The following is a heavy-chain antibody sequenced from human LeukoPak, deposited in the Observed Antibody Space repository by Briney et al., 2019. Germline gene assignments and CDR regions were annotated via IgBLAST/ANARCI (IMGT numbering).Heavy chain of an antibody. CDR3: AKIAAAGRGTDAFDI. V-gene: IGHV3-23*01. J-gene: IGHJ3*02. D-gene: IGHD6-13*01. CDR2: ILGGGDTT. CDR1: GFTFNYYA. Sequence: GGSLRLSCAASGFTFNYYAMNWVRQAPGKGLEWVSAILGGGDTTSYADSVKGRFTISRDNSKNTLYLQMNSLRAEDTAVYYCAKIAAAGRGTDAFDIWGQGTMVTVSS.